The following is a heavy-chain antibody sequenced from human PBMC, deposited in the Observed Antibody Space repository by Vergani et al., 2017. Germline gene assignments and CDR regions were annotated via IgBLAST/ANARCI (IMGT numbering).Heavy chain of an antibody. D-gene: IGHD3-16*01. CDR1: RFTFSSYW. CDR3: ARKTFYDDNIKGWFGP. CDR2: IKQYGSEK. J-gene: IGHJ5*02. V-gene: IGHV3-7*01. Sequence: EVQLVESGGGLVQPGGSLRLSCGASRFTFSSYWMSWVRQAPGKGLEWVANIKQYGSEKDYVDSVKGRFTVSRDNAKNSLYLQMNSLRAEDTAVYYCARKTFYDDNIKGWFGPWGQGTLVTVSS.